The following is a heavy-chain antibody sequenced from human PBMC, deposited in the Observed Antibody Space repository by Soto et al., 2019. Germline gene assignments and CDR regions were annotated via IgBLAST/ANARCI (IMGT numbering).Heavy chain of an antibody. D-gene: IGHD5-12*01. CDR3: ATSPLSDGYNYAVY. V-gene: IGHV1-18*04. CDR2: INTYKGNT. J-gene: IGHJ4*02. Sequence: QVQLVQSGAEAKTPGASVKVSCNASGYTFTSLGITWVRQAPGQGLEWMGWINTYKGNTNYAQKFQGRVTMTTDTSTSTAYMELGSLGSDDTAIYYCATSPLSDGYNYAVYWGQGTLVTVSS. CDR1: GYTFTSLG.